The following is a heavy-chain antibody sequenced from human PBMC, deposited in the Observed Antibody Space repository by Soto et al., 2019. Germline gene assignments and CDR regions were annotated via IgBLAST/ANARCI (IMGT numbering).Heavy chain of an antibody. Sequence: PGGSLRLSCAASGFTFSNYAIHWVRQAPGKGLEWVTIISKDGNSKHYADSVKGRFTISRDNSKNTLFLQMNSLGAEDTAVYYCARDPQGSYCYIDYWGQGTPVTVSS. CDR2: ISKDGNSK. J-gene: IGHJ4*02. CDR1: GFTFSNYA. V-gene: IGHV3-30-3*01. CDR3: ARDPQGSYCYIDY. D-gene: IGHD3-10*01.